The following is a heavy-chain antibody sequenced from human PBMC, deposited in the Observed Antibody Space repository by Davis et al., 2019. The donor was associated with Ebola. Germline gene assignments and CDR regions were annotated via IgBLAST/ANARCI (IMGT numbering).Heavy chain of an antibody. CDR1: GFTFSSHA. CDR3: AKTSYRTSTTCVPDY. Sequence: GGSLRLSCAASGFTFSSHAMTWVRQVPGKGLEWVSGIGASGTSTSYADSVKGRFAISRDNSKNTVYLHMNSLRAEDSAIYYCAKTSYRTSTTCVPDYWGQGTLVTVSS. V-gene: IGHV3-23*01. D-gene: IGHD2-2*01. J-gene: IGHJ4*02. CDR2: IGASGTST.